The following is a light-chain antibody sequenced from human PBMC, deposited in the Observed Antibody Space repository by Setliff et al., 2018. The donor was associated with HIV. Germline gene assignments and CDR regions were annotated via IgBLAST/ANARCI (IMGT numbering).Light chain of an antibody. CDR3: QQYGGPPPRT. J-gene: IGKJ4*01. CDR1: QSVSSSY. CDR2: GAS. Sequence: GTLSLSPGERATLSCRASQSVSSSYLAWYQQKPGQAPRLLIYGASARATGIPDRFSGSGSVTDFTLTVSRLEPEDFAVYYCQQYGGPPPRTFGGGTKVDIK. V-gene: IGKV3-20*01.